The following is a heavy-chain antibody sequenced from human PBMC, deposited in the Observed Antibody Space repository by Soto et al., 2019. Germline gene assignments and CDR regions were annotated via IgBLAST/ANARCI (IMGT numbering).Heavy chain of an antibody. Sequence: QLQQWGAGLLKPSETLSLTCVVSGGSFSTYYYNWIRQSPGKGLEWIGEINHSGSNNYSPSLKSRVTMSLETSKTQFSRKLTSVTAADTAVYYCARGGSNDWQVAFDIWGQGTMVTVSS. J-gene: IGHJ3*02. CDR2: INHSGSN. CDR3: ARGGSNDWQVAFDI. V-gene: IGHV4-34*01. D-gene: IGHD3-9*01. CDR1: GGSFSTYY.